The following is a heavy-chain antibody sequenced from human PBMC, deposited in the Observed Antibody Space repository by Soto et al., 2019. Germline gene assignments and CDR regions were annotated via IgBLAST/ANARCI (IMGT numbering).Heavy chain of an antibody. D-gene: IGHD3-16*01. J-gene: IGHJ4*02. CDR2: ISAYNGNT. CDR3: AREASYRQPTPFDY. CDR1: GYTFTSYG. Sequence: EASVKVSCKASGYTFTSYGISWVRQAPGQGLEWMGWISAYNGNTNYAQKLQGRVTMTTDTSTGTAYMELRSLRSDDTAVYYCAREASYRQPTPFDYWGQGTLVTVSS. V-gene: IGHV1-18*01.